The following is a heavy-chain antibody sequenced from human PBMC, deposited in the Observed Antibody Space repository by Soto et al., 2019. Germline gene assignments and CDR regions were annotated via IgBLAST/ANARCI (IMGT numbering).Heavy chain of an antibody. J-gene: IGHJ5*02. CDR3: SRDSGYCSGGSCYINWFDP. D-gene: IGHD2-15*01. CDR1: GGSISSYY. Sequence: SETLSLTCTVSGGSISSYYWSWIRQPPGKGLEWIGYIYYSGSTNYNPSLKSRVTISVDRSKNQFSLKLSSVTAADTAVYYCSRDSGYCSGGSCYINWFDPWGQGTLVTVSS. V-gene: IGHV4-59*12. CDR2: IYYSGST.